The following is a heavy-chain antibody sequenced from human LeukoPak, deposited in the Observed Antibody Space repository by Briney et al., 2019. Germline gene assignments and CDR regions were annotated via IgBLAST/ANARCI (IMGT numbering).Heavy chain of an antibody. J-gene: IGHJ3*02. Sequence: GGSLRLSCAASGFTVSSNYMSWVRQAPGKGLEWVSVIYSGGSTYYADSVKGRFTISRRNSKNTLYLQMNSLRAEDTAVYYCARMLVEMATIGAFDIWGQGTMVTVSS. CDR2: IYSGGST. D-gene: IGHD5-24*01. V-gene: IGHV3-53*04. CDR3: ARMLVEMATIGAFDI. CDR1: GFTVSSNY.